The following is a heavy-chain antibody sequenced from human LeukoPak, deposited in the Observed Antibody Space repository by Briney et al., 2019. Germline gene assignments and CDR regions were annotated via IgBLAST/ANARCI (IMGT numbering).Heavy chain of an antibody. J-gene: IGHJ4*02. CDR2: ISYDGSNK. CDR1: GFTFSSYA. CDR3: ARDGKMSDYDTFDY. D-gene: IGHD3-9*01. V-gene: IGHV3-30*04. Sequence: GRSLRLSCAASGFTFSSYAMHWVRQAPGKGLEWVAVISYDGSNKYYADSVRGRFTISRDNSKNTLYLQMNSLRAEDTAVYYCARDGKMSDYDTFDYWDRGTLVTVSS.